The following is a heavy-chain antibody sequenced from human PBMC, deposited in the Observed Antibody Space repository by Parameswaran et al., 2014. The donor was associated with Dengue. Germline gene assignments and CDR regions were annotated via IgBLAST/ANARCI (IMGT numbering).Heavy chain of an antibody. Sequence: AISSARWIRQPPGKGLEWIGYIYYSGSTNYNPSLKSRVTISVDTSKNQFSLKLSSVTAADTAVYYCARAAEPRSYRYRGPWFDPWGQGTLVTVSS. V-gene: IGHV4-59*01. J-gene: IGHJ5*02. D-gene: IGHD3-16*02. CDR1: AISSA. CDR3: ARAAEPRSYRYRGPWFDP. CDR2: IYYSGST.